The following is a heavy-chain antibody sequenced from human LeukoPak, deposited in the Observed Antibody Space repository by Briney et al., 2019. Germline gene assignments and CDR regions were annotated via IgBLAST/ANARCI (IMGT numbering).Heavy chain of an antibody. Sequence: GGSLRLSCAASGFTFSSYGMHWVRQAPGKGLEWVAVISYDGSNKYYADSVKGRFTISRDNSKNTLYLQMNSLRAEDTAVYYCARGWFGELLVDVWGQGTTVTVSS. V-gene: IGHV3-30*03. CDR1: GFTFSSYG. CDR2: ISYDGSNK. J-gene: IGHJ6*02. D-gene: IGHD3-10*01. CDR3: ARGWFGELLVDV.